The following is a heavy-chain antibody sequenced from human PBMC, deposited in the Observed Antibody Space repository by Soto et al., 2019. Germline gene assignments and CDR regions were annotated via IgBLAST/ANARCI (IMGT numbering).Heavy chain of an antibody. V-gene: IGHV1-18*01. D-gene: IGHD1-26*01. Sequence: QVQLVQSGAEVKKPGASVKVSCKASGYTFTSYGISWVRQAPGQGLEWMGWISAHNGNTNYAQKLQGRGIMTTDASTSTASMELRSMRSADTAVYYCARDRGSYAVDYWGQGTLVTVSS. J-gene: IGHJ4*02. CDR1: GYTFTSYG. CDR3: ARDRGSYAVDY. CDR2: ISAHNGNT.